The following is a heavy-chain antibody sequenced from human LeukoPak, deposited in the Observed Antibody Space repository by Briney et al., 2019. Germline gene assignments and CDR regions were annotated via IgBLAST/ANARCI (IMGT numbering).Heavy chain of an antibody. D-gene: IGHD2-15*01. CDR3: ARGYAAVVVVPAALY. CDR2: ISYDGNNK. J-gene: IGHJ4*02. V-gene: IGHV3-30-3*01. Sequence: GGSLRLSGAASGFTFSSYAMHWVRQAPGKGLEWVAIISYDGNNKYYADSVKGRFTISRDNSKDTVYLQMNSLRGEDTAVYYCARGYAAVVVVPAALYWGQGTLVTVSS. CDR1: GFTFSSYA.